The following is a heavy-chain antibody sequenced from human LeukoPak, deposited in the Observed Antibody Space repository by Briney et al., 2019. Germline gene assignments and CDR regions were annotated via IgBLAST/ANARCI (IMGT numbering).Heavy chain of an antibody. CDR1: GVSFSGYY. CDR3: ARGSPYYYGSGNWFDP. V-gene: IGHV4-34*01. D-gene: IGHD3-10*01. CDR2: INHSGST. Sequence: PSETLSLTCAVYGVSFSGYYWSWIRQPPGKGLEWIGEINHSGSTNYNPSLKSRVTISVDTSKNQFSLKLSPVTAADTAVYYCARGSPYYYGSGNWFDPWGQGTLVTVSS. J-gene: IGHJ5*02.